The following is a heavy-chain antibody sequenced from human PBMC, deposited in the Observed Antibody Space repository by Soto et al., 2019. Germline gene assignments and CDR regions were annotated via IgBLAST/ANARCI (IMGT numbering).Heavy chain of an antibody. CDR2: ISSGSNTM. V-gene: IGHV3-48*02. J-gene: IGHJ4*02. CDR1: ELNFISHT. D-gene: IGHD3-22*01. CDR3: VRDYYPFDN. Sequence: PGGSKRLSCTAAELNFISHTMNWVRQAPGKGLEWVSYISSGSNTMYYADSVKGRFTISRDNAKNSLYLQMNSLRDEDTAVYFCVRDYYPFDNWGQGTLVTVSS.